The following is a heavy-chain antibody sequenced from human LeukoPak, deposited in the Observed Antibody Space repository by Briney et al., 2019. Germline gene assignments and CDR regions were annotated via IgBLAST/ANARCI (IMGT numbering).Heavy chain of an antibody. CDR2: IGPRSSAA. V-gene: IGHV1-2*02. Sequence: GASMKVSCKSSGFTFTGHYIHWVRQAPGQGLEWMGYIGPRSSAASYAEKFQGRVTMTRDASLSTAYMELSRLTSDDTAVYYCAREGSDQLSKDFDYWGQGTLVTVSS. CDR3: AREGSDQLSKDFDY. D-gene: IGHD2-2*01. CDR1: GFTFTGHY. J-gene: IGHJ4*02.